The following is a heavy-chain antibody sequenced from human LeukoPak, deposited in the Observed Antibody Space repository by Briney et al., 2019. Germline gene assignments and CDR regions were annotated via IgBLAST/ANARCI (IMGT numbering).Heavy chain of an antibody. Sequence: ASVKVSCKASGYTFTSYYMHWVRQAPGQGLEWMGIINPSGGSTSYAQKFQGRVTMTRNTSTSTVYMELSSLRSEDTAVYYCARADYYDSSGHRGYYYGMDVWGQGTTVTVSS. D-gene: IGHD3-22*01. V-gene: IGHV1-46*01. CDR2: INPSGGST. CDR1: GYTFTSYY. CDR3: ARADYYDSSGHRGYYYGMDV. J-gene: IGHJ6*02.